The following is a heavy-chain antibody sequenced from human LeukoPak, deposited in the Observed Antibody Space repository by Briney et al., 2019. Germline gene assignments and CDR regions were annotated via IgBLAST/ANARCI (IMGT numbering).Heavy chain of an antibody. J-gene: IGHJ4*02. D-gene: IGHD4-17*01. CDR3: VRGFYGSETYYFDY. CDR2: MNPNTGNA. CDR1: GYTFTRHD. V-gene: IGHV1-8*01. Sequence: ASVKVSCKTSGYTFTRHDIHWVRQGTGQGLDWIGWMNPNTGNAGYAPTFQGRVTMTRNTAISTAYMEVSGLRSDDTAVFFCVRGFYGSETYYFDYWGQGTLVTVSS.